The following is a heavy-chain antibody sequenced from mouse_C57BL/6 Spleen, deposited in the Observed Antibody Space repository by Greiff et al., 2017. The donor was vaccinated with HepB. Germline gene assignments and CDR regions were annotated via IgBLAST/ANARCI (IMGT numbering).Heavy chain of an antibody. D-gene: IGHD1-1*01. CDR1: GFTFSSYA. Sequence: EVQRVESGEGLVKPGGSLKLSCAASGFTFSSYAMSWVRQTPEKRLEWVAYISSGGDYIYYADTVKGRFTISRDNARNTLYLQMSSLKSEDTAMYYCTRERYYYGSPHWYFDVWGTGTTVTVSS. CDR2: ISSGGDYI. V-gene: IGHV5-9-1*02. J-gene: IGHJ1*03. CDR3: TRERYYYGSPHWYFDV.